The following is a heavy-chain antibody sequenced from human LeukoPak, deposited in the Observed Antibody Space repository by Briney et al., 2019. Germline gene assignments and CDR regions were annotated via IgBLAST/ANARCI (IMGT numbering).Heavy chain of an antibody. CDR3: ARDPNRYYYDSSGYPYFDY. J-gene: IGHJ4*02. D-gene: IGHD3-22*01. CDR2: ISYDRSNK. CDR1: GFTFSSYA. Sequence: GGSLRLSCAASGFTFSSYAMHWVRQAPGKGLEWVAVISYDRSNKYYADSVKGRFTISRDNSKNTLYLQMNSLRAEDTAVYYCARDPNRYYYDSSGYPYFDYWGQGTLVTVSS. V-gene: IGHV3-30-3*01.